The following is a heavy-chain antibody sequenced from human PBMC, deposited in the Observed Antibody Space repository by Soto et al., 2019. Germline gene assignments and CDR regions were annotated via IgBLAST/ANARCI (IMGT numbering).Heavy chain of an antibody. V-gene: IGHV1-18*01. CDR2: ISPYYGNT. CDR3: ARKVLFCDF. CDR1: GYNFTDFS. Sequence: QVQLLQSGPEVTKPGASVKVSCKTSGYNFTDFSITWVRQAPGQGPEWMGWISPYYGNTKYAEKFQDRVTMTADTSTNTVYLELRTLRSGDTAIYYCARKVLFCDFWGQGALVTVSS. D-gene: IGHD3-9*01. J-gene: IGHJ4*02.